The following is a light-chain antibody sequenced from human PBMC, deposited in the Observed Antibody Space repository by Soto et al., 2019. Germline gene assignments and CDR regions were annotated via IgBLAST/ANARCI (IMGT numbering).Light chain of an antibody. Sequence: DTVMTQSPLSLSVTPGEPASISCRSSQSLLHSNGYNYLDWYVQKPGQSPQLLIYLGSNRASGVPERFSGSESGTDFTLKISRVEAEDVGVYSCMQGLQSPVSFGGGTQVEIK. CDR1: QSLLHSNGYNY. V-gene: IGKV2-28*01. J-gene: IGKJ4*01. CDR3: MQGLQSPVS. CDR2: LGS.